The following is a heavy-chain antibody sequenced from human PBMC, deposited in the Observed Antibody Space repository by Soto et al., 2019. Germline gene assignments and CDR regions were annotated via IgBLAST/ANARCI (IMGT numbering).Heavy chain of an antibody. CDR1: GDSVSSNSAA. Sequence: QSPTLSLPCAISGDSVSSNSAAWNWIRQSPSRGLEWLGRTYYRSKWYNDYAVSVKSRITINPDTSKIQFSLQLNSVTPEDTAVYYCAREHCSGGSCYSAYWGQGTLVTVSS. J-gene: IGHJ4*02. D-gene: IGHD2-15*01. CDR3: AREHCSGGSCYSAY. V-gene: IGHV6-1*01. CDR2: TYYRSKWYN.